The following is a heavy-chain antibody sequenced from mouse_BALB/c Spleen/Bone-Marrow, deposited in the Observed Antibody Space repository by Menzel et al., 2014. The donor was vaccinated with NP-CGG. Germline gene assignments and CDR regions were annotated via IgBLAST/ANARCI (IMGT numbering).Heavy chain of an antibody. CDR1: GYSITSDYA. J-gene: IGHJ1*01. D-gene: IGHD4-1*01. Sequence: EVQLVESGPGLVKPSQSLSLTCTVTGYSITSDYAWNWIRQFPGNKLEWMGYISYSGSTSYNPSLKSRISITRDTSKNQFFLQLNSVTTEDTATYYCARGSLAYWYFDVRGAGTTVTVSS. V-gene: IGHV3-2*02. CDR3: ARGSLAYWYFDV. CDR2: ISYSGST.